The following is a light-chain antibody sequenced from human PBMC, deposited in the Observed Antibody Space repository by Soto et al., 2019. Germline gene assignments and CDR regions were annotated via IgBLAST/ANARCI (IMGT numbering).Light chain of an antibody. J-gene: IGLJ2*01. V-gene: IGLV2-14*03. Sequence: QSALTQPASVSGSPGQSITISCTGSRSDVGGYNDVCWYQQHPGKAPKLMIYGVSNRPSGVSSRFSGSKSGNTASLIISGLQAEDEADYYCSSYTTSSTVIFGGKTQLTVL. CDR2: GVS. CDR1: RSDVGGYND. CDR3: SSYTTSSTVI.